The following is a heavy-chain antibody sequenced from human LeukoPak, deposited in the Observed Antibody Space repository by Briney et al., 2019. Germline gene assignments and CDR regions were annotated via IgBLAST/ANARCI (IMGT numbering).Heavy chain of an antibody. J-gene: IGHJ3*02. CDR3: ASLAEWLVRGAFDI. V-gene: IGHV1-2*02. Sequence: ASVKVSCKASGYTFTGFYMHWVRQAPGQGLEWMGWINPNSGGTNYAQKFQGRVTMTRDTSISTAYMELSRLRSDDTAVYYCASLAEWLVRGAFDIWGQGTMVTVSS. D-gene: IGHD6-19*01. CDR1: GYTFTGFY. CDR2: INPNSGGT.